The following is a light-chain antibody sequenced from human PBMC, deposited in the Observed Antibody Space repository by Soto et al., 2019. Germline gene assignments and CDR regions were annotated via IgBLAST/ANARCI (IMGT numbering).Light chain of an antibody. CDR2: KAS. CDR3: QQYESYPMT. Sequence: QYPSTLSASVGDRVTITCRASQSINSWLAWYQQKPGKAPKLLISKASTLQSGVPPRFSGSGSGTEFTLTISSLQPDDFATYYCQQYESYPMTFGGGTKVDIK. V-gene: IGKV1-5*03. J-gene: IGKJ4*01. CDR1: QSINSW.